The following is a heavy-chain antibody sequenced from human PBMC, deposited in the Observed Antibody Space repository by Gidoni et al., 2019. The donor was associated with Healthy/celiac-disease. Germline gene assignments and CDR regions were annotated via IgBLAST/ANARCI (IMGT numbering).Heavy chain of an antibody. Sequence: EVQLVESGGGLVQPGGSLRLSCAASGFTVSSNYMSWVRQAPGKGLEWVSVIYSGGSTYYADSVKGRFTISRDNSKNTLYLQMNSLRAEDTAVYYCARDRTAAGTPGFDYWGQGTLVTVSS. CDR3: ARDRTAAGTPGFDY. J-gene: IGHJ4*02. D-gene: IGHD6-13*01. V-gene: IGHV3-66*01. CDR1: GFTVSSNY. CDR2: IYSGGST.